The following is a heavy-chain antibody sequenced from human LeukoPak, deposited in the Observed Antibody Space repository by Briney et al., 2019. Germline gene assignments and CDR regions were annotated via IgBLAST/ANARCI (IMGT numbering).Heavy chain of an antibody. CDR1: GFTFSSYW. V-gene: IGHV3-74*01. J-gene: IGHJ6*03. CDR3: ARDSRYCSSTSCFLYYYYMDV. CDR2: INSDGSST. Sequence: GGSLRLSCAASGFTFSSYWMHWVRQAPGKGLVWVSRINSDGSSTSYADPVKGRFTISRDNAKNTLYLQMNSLRAEDTAVYYCARDSRYCSSTSCFLYYYYMDVWVKGTTVTVSS. D-gene: IGHD2-2*01.